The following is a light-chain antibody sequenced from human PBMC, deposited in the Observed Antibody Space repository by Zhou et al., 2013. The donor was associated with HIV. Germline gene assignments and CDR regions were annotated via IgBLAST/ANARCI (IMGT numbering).Light chain of an antibody. Sequence: AIRMTQSPSSFSASTGDRVTITCRASQGISSYLAWYQQKPGKAPKLLIYAASTLQSGVQSRFSGSGSGTDFTLTISCLQSEDFATYYCQQYYRYSTFGQGTRVEIK. CDR3: QQYYRYST. CDR2: AAS. CDR1: QGISSY. J-gene: IGKJ1*01. V-gene: IGKV1-8*01.